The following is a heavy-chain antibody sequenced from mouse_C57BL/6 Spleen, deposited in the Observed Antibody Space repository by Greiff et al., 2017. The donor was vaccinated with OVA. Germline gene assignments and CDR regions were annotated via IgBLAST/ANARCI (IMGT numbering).Heavy chain of an antibody. D-gene: IGHD2-5*01. CDR2: ISDGGSYT. CDR1: GFTFSSYA. Sequence: EVQGVESGGGLVKPGGSLKLSCAASGFTFSSYAMSWVRQTPEKRLEWVATISDGGSYTYYPDNVKGRFTISRDHAKNNLYLQMSHLKSEDTAMYYCARDPYYSNSFDYWGQGTTLTVSS. J-gene: IGHJ2*01. CDR3: ARDPYYSNSFDY. V-gene: IGHV5-4*01.